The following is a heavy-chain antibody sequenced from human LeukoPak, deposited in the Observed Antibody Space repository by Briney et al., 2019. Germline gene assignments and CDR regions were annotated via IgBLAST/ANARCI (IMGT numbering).Heavy chain of an antibody. V-gene: IGHV4-59*01. CDR2: IYYSGST. CDR3: AREASDYLDYYYGMDV. J-gene: IGHJ6*02. Sequence: PSETLSLTCTVSGGSISSYYWSWIRQPPGKGLEWIGYIYYSGSTNYNPSLKSRVTISVDTSKNQFSLKLSSVTAADTAVYYCAREASDYLDYYYGMDVWGQGTTVTVSS. D-gene: IGHD4-11*01. CDR1: GGSISSYY.